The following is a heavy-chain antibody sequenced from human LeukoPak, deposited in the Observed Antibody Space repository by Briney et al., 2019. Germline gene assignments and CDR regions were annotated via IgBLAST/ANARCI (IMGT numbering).Heavy chain of an antibody. J-gene: IGHJ4*02. V-gene: IGHV7-4-1*01. CDR2: INTNTGNL. Sequence: ASVKVSCKASGYTFTSHGLNWVRQAPGQGLEWMGWINTNTGNLAYAQGFTGRFVFSLDTSVSTAYLQIGSLEAEDTAIYFCARWYYDTTGRLDYWGQGTLVTVSS. D-gene: IGHD3-22*01. CDR3: ARWYYDTTGRLDY. CDR1: GYTFTSHG.